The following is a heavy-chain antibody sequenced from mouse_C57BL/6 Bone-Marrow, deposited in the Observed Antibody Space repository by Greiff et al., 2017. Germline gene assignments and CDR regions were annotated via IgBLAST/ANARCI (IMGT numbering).Heavy chain of an antibody. J-gene: IGHJ3*01. CDR3: ARNGGWFAY. D-gene: IGHD1-2*01. Sequence: VKLMESGAELVRPGASVKLSCKASGYTFTDYYITWVKQRPGQGLEWIARIYPGSGNTYYNEKFKGKATLTAEKSSSTAYMQLSSLTSEDSAVYFCARNGGWFAYWGQGTLVTVSA. CDR1: GYTFTDYY. V-gene: IGHV1-76*01. CDR2: IYPGSGNT.